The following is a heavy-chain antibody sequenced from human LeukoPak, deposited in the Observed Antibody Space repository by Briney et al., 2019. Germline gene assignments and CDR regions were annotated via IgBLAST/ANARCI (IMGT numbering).Heavy chain of an antibody. CDR2: ISSSSSYI. D-gene: IGHD3-10*01. V-gene: IGHV3-21*01. J-gene: IGHJ3*02. CDR1: GFTFSSYN. CDR3: ARFEFGAFDI. Sequence: GGSLRLSCAASGFTFSSYNIKWVRQAPGKGLEWVSSISSSSSYIYYADSVKGRFTISRDNAKNSVYLQMKSLRAEDTAVYYCARFEFGAFDIWGQGTVVTVSS.